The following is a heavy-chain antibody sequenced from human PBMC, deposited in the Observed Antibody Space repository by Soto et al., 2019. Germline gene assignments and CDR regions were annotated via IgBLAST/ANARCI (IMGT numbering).Heavy chain of an antibody. Sequence: PGASLKISCAVSGITFSTHGTHWVRQAPGEGLGWVAVISDDGTGKYYGDSVQGRFSISRENSKNTVFLQMNSLRREETAVYYCARRNGWFEGGFDYWGPGTLVTVSS. CDR3: ARRNGWFEGGFDY. V-gene: IGHV3-30-3*01. J-gene: IGHJ4*02. D-gene: IGHD3-10*01. CDR1: GITFSTHG. CDR2: ISDDGTGK.